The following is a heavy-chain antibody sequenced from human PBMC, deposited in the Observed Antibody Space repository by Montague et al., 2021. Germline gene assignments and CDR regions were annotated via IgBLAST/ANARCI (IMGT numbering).Heavy chain of an antibody. D-gene: IGHD2-15*01. CDR2: TYYRSKWYY. CDR1: GDSVSSNRAT. V-gene: IGHV6-1*01. J-gene: IGHJ4*02. Sequence: CAISGDSVSSNRATWNWIRQSPSRGLEWPGRTYYRSKWYYENAVSVKSRVTVIADTSKNQFSLHLTSVSPEDTALYFCARGGGGATATLFDSWSRGTLVTVSS. CDR3: ARGGGGATATLFDS.